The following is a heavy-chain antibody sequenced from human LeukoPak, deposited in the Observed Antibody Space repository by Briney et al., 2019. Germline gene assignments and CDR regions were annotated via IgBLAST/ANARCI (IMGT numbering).Heavy chain of an antibody. CDR1: GFTFSSYA. Sequence: GGSLRLSCAASGFTFSSYAITWVRQAPGKGLEWVSAVSSNGAKTYYADSVKGRFTISRDNYKNMVFLQMNSPRAEDTAVYYCAKDKSVSADYYFDYWGQGTLVTVSS. CDR3: AKDKSVSADYYFDY. J-gene: IGHJ4*02. CDR2: VSSNGAKT. V-gene: IGHV3-23*01. D-gene: IGHD3-10*01.